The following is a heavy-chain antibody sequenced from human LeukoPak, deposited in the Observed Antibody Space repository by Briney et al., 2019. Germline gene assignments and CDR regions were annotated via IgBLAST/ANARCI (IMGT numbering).Heavy chain of an antibody. J-gene: IGHJ4*02. V-gene: IGHV1-2*02. CDR3: ARYFTINYSDSSGYYGN. CDR1: GYTFTAYY. CDR2: INPKSGGT. Sequence: GASVKVSCKASGYTFTAYYIHWLRQAPGQGLEWVGWINPKSGGTNYAQKFQGRVTMTRDTSVSTAYMELSRLRSDDSAVYYCARYFTINYSDSSGYYGNWGQGTLVTVSS. D-gene: IGHD3-22*01.